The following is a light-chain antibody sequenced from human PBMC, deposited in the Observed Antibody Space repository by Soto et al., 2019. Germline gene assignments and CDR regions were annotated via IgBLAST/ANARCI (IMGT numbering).Light chain of an antibody. Sequence: EIVLTQSPATLSLSPWERATLSCRASQSVSSYLAWYQQKPGQAPRLLIYDASNRATGIPARFSGSGSGTDVTLTISSLEPEDFAVYYCQHRSNWPLTFGGGTKMDIK. CDR1: QSVSSY. CDR3: QHRSNWPLT. CDR2: DAS. V-gene: IGKV3-11*01. J-gene: IGKJ4*01.